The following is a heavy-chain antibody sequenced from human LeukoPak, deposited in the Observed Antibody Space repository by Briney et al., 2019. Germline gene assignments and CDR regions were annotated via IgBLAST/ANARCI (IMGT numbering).Heavy chain of an antibody. CDR3: ARCFYDILTGYRANAFDI. J-gene: IGHJ3*02. Sequence: PSETLSLTCTVSGGSISSYYWSWIRQPPGKGLEWIGYIYYSGSTNYNPSLKSRVTISVDTSKNQFSLKLSSVTAADTAVYYCARCFYDILTGYRANAFDIWGQGTMVTVSS. V-gene: IGHV4-59*01. D-gene: IGHD3-9*01. CDR2: IYYSGST. CDR1: GGSISSYY.